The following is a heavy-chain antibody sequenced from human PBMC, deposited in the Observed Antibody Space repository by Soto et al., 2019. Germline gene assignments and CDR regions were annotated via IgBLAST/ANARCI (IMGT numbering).Heavy chain of an antibody. Sequence: PSETLSLTCTVSGGSTNTYYWSWIRQPPGKGLEWIGTAYPRGSTYYDPSLKSRVTISLDLSKNQFSLNLNSVTAADTAVYYCARVAGSGWYDAWGQGTLVTVSS. CDR3: ARVAGSGWYDA. CDR2: AYPRGST. D-gene: IGHD6-19*01. CDR1: GGSTNTYY. V-gene: IGHV4-4*09. J-gene: IGHJ5*02.